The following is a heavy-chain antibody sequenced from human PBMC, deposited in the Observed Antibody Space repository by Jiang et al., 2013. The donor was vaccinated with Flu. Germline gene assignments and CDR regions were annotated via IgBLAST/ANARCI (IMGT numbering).Heavy chain of an antibody. J-gene: IGHJ4*02. V-gene: IGHV5-51*01. CDR2: IYPGDSAT. CDR3: ARRAFGLVPFDY. CDR1: GYTFTNYW. D-gene: IGHD3/OR15-3a*01. Sequence: YGAEVKKPGESLKISCNISGYTFTNYWIGWVRQMPGKGLESMAIIYPGDSATRYSPSFQGQVTISADKSINVTYLQWNSLKASDTATYYCARRAFGLVPFDYWGQGTLVTV.